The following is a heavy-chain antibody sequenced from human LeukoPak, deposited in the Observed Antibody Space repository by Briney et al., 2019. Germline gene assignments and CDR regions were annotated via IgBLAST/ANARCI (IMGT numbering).Heavy chain of an antibody. V-gene: IGHV5-51*01. CDR2: IYPGDSDT. J-gene: IGHJ4*02. D-gene: IGHD1-26*01. Sequence: GESLKISCKGSGYSFTSYWIGWVRQMPGKGLEWMGIIYPGDSDTRYSPSFQGQVTISADKSISTAYLQWSSLKASDTAMYYCARGIPTLSGSYSRGNFDYWGQGTLVTVSS. CDR3: ARGIPTLSGSYSRGNFDY. CDR1: GYSFTSYW.